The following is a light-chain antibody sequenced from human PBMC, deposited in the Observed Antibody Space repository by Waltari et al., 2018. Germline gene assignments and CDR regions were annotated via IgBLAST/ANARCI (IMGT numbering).Light chain of an antibody. CDR1: SSDVGGYNY. CDR3: SSYTSSKTRV. CDR2: DVS. J-gene: IGLJ3*02. V-gene: IGLV2-14*01. Sequence: QSALTQPASVSGSPGQSITISCTGTSSDVGGYNYVSWYQQHPGKAPKLIIYDVSNRPSGVSSRFAGSKSDDTASLTISGLQAEDEADYYCSSYTSSKTRVFGGGTKLTVL.